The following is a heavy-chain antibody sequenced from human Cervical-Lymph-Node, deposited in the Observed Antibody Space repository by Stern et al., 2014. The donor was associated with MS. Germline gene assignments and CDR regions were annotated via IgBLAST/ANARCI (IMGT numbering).Heavy chain of an antibody. CDR2: INSHGSR. J-gene: IGHJ6*01. CDR1: FNFRSYW. V-gene: IGHV3-74*02. CDR3: ARGVVSVSTLGDYYYGMDV. D-gene: IGHD2-2*01. Sequence: VQLVESGGGLVQPGGSLRLSWAGFNFRSYWVHWVRQAPGKGLVWVACINSHGSRRYADSVKGRFTISRDNAKNTMYLQMSSLRVEDTAVYYCARGVVSVSTLGDYYYGMDVWGQGTTVTVSS.